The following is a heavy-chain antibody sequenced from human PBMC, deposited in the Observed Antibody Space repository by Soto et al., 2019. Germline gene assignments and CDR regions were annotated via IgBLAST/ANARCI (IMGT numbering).Heavy chain of an antibody. CDR3: ARDAAIVVVVAATFEFDP. D-gene: IGHD2-15*01. V-gene: IGHV3-30-3*01. CDR2: ISYDGSNK. Sequence: SLRLSCAASGFTFSSYAMHWVRQAPGKGLEWVAVISYDGSNKYYADSVKGRFTISRDNSKNTLYLQMNSLRAEDTAVYYCARDAAIVVVVAATFEFDPWGQGTLVTVSS. J-gene: IGHJ5*02. CDR1: GFTFSSYA.